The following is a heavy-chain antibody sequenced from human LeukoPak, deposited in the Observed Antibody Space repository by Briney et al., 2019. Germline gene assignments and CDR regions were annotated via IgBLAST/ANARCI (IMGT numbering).Heavy chain of an antibody. J-gene: IGHJ4*02. Sequence: VGSLRLSCAASGFTFSSYSMNWVRQAPGKGLEWVSSISSSSSYIYYADSVKGRFTISRDNAKNSLYLQMNSLRAEDTAVYYCARERDGCPGYWGQGTLVTVSS. CDR2: ISSSSSYI. CDR3: ARERDGCPGY. D-gene: IGHD5-24*01. CDR1: GFTFSSYS. V-gene: IGHV3-21*01.